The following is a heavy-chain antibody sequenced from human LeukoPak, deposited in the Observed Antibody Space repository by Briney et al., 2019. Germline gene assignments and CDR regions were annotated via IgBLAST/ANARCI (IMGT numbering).Heavy chain of an antibody. J-gene: IGHJ6*02. CDR2: IYSGGST. D-gene: IGHD1-26*01. Sequence: PGGSLRLSCAASGFTVSSNYMSWVRQAPGKGLEWVSVIYSGGSTYYADSVKGRFTISRDNSKNTLYLQMNSLSAEDTAVYYCASSEQVPYYYGMDVWGQGTTVTVSS. CDR1: GFTVSSNY. V-gene: IGHV3-66*02. CDR3: ASSEQVPYYYGMDV.